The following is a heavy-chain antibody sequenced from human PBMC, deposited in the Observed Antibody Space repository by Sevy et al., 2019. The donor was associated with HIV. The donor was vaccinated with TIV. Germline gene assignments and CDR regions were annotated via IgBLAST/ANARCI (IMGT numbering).Heavy chain of an antibody. CDR3: ARREAYCGGDCYWVGGMDV. CDR2: IYYSGST. D-gene: IGHD2-21*02. J-gene: IGHJ6*02. CDR1: GGSISSSSYY. V-gene: IGHV4-39*01. Sequence: SETLSLTCTVSGGSISSSSYYWGWIRQPPGKGLEWIGSIYYSGSTYYNPSLKSRVTISVDTSKNQFSLKLSSVTAADTAVYYFARREAYCGGDCYWVGGMDVLGQGTTVTVSS.